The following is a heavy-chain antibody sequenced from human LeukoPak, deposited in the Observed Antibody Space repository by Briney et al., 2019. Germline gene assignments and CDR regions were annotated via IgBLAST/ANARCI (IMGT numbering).Heavy chain of an antibody. J-gene: IGHJ4*02. D-gene: IGHD2-15*01. CDR1: GGSISSGDYY. Sequence: SETLSLTRTVSGGSISSGDYYWSWLRQPPGTGLEWIGYIYYSGSTYYNPSLKSRVTISVDTSKNQFSLKLSSVTAADTAVYYCARAAAPWFDYWGQGTLVTVSS. V-gene: IGHV4-30-4*01. CDR2: IYYSGST. CDR3: ARAAAPWFDY.